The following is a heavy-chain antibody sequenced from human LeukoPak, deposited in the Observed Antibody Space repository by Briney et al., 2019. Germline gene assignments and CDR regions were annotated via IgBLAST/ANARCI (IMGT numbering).Heavy chain of an antibody. J-gene: IGHJ6*03. V-gene: IGHV3-30*02. CDR3: AKPESRYSSGWYGYYYYYMDV. CDR1: GFTFSSYW. CDR2: IRYDGSNK. D-gene: IGHD6-19*01. Sequence: GGSLRLSCAASGFTFSSYWMSWVRQAPGKGLEWVAFIRYDGSNKYYADSVKGRFTISRDNSKNTLYLQMNSLRAEDTAVYYCAKPESRYSSGWYGYYYYYMDVWGKGTTVTISS.